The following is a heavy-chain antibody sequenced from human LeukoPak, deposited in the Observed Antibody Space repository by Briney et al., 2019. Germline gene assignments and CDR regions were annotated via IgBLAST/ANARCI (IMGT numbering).Heavy chain of an antibody. J-gene: IGHJ4*02. Sequence: PSETLSLTCTVSGGSISSYYWSWLRQPPGKGLEWIGYIYYSGSTNYNPSLKSRVTISVDTSKNQFSLKLSSVTAADTAVYYCARYGTGYSSSWLDYWGQGTLVTVSS. CDR1: GGSISSYY. D-gene: IGHD6-13*01. V-gene: IGHV4-59*01. CDR3: ARYGTGYSSSWLDY. CDR2: IYYSGST.